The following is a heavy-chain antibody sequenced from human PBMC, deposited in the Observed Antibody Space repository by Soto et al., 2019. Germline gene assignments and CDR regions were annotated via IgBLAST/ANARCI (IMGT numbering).Heavy chain of an antibody. J-gene: IGHJ6*02. Sequence: GESLKISCKGSGYSFTSYWISWVRQMPGKGLEWMGRIDPSDSYTNYSPSFQGHVTISADKSISTAYLQWSSLKASDTAMYYCGVSDTLKPTYYYYYGMDVWGQGTTVTSP. CDR2: IDPSDSYT. D-gene: IGHD3-9*01. V-gene: IGHV5-10-1*01. CDR1: GYSFTSYW. CDR3: GVSDTLKPTYYYYYGMDV.